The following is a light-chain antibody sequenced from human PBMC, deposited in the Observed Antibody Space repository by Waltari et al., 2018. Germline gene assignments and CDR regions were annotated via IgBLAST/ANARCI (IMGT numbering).Light chain of an antibody. V-gene: IGLV2-14*01. CDR3: SSYTSSDTPV. CDR1: SSDVGGYTF. CDR2: DVS. Sequence: QSALTQPASVSGSPGQSITISCTGTSSDVGGYTFVSWYQQHPGKAPKLMIYDVSNRPSGVSNRFSGSKSGNTASLTISGLQAEDEADYYCSSYTSSDTPVFGTGTKVTVV. J-gene: IGLJ1*01.